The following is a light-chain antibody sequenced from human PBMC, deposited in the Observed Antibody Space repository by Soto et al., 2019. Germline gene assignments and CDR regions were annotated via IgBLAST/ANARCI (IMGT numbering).Light chain of an antibody. CDR2: KIS. V-gene: IGKV2-24*01. J-gene: IGKJ4*01. Sequence: DIVLTQTPLSSPVTLGQPASISCTSSQSLVHTDGKTYLSSLQQRPGQPPRLLLYKISDRLSGVPDRFTGSGAGTDFTLKISRVEAEDVGTYYCMQATRFPFTFGGGTKVEIK. CDR1: QSLVHTDGKTY. CDR3: MQATRFPFT.